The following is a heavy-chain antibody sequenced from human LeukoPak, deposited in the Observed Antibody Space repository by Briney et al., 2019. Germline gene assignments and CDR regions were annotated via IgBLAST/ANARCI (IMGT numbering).Heavy chain of an antibody. CDR1: GFTFSSYA. J-gene: IGHJ6*04. Sequence: GGSLRLSCAASGFTFSSYATHWVRQAPGKGLEWVAVISYDGSNKYYADSVKGRFTISRDNAKNSLYLQMNSLRAEDTAVYYCAELGITMIGGVWGKGTTVTISS. CDR2: ISYDGSNK. CDR3: AELGITMIGGV. V-gene: IGHV3-30*04. D-gene: IGHD3-10*02.